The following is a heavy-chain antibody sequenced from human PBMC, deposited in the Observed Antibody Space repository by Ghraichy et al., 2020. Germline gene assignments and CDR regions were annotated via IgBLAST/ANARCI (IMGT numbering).Heavy chain of an antibody. CDR3: ARGGGYCSGGKCFRPGDHYGMDV. V-gene: IGHV1-69*13. J-gene: IGHJ6*02. D-gene: IGHD2-15*01. CDR2: VIPLFKTT. Sequence: SVKVSCRTSGGTFSHYALTWVRQAPGQGLEWMGGVIPLFKTTDYAQRFQGRITITADESATLAYLELSSLTSDDTAVYYCARGGGYCSGGKCFRPGDHYGMDVWGQGTTVTVSS. CDR1: GGTFSHYA.